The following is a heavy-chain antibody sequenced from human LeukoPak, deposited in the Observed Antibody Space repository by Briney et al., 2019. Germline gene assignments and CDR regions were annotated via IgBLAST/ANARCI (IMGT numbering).Heavy chain of an antibody. V-gene: IGHV1-69*04. CDR1: GGTFSSYA. J-gene: IGHJ4*02. Sequence: SVKVSCKASGGTFSSYAISWVRQAPGQGLEWMGRIIPILGIANYAQKFQGRVTITADKSTSTAYMELSSLRSEDTAVYYCASGGSGSYYRDYWGQGTLVTVSS. D-gene: IGHD3-10*01. CDR3: ASGGSGSYYRDY. CDR2: IIPILGIA.